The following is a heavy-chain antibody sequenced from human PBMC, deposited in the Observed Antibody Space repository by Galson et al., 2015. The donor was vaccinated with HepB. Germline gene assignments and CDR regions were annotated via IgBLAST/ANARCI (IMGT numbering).Heavy chain of an antibody. V-gene: IGHV3-23*01. D-gene: IGHD3-16*01. CDR3: VFGFFFDY. J-gene: IGHJ4*02. CDR2: VSNDGGTA. CDR1: GFIFSNDA. Sequence: SLRHSCAASGFIFSNDAMSWVRQAPGHGLEWVSTVSNDGGTAYYTDSVKGRFPISRDNSKNALSPRMNRLRAEDTAVYYCVFGFFFDYWGQGTLVPVSS.